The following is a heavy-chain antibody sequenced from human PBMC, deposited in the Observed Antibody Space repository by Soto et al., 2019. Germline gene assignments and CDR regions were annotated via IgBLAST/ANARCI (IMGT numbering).Heavy chain of an antibody. D-gene: IGHD2-8*01. J-gene: IGHJ3*02. V-gene: IGHV3-15*01. CDR3: HTHNGRNAFDI. CDR2: IKSKTDGGTT. Sequence: PVVSLILSCASSVFTFINSLISWFRQAPGKGLEWVGRIKSKTDGGTTNYAAPVKGRFTISRDDSKNTLYLQMNSLQTEDTALYYCHTHNGRNAFDIWGKGTMVTV. CDR1: VFTFINSL.